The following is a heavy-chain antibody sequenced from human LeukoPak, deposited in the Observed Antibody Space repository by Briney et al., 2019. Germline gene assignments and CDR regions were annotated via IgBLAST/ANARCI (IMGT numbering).Heavy chain of an antibody. Sequence: ASVKVSCKASGFTFSNYDINWVRQATGHGLEWMGWMNPKSGNTGYAQKFQGRLTITRNTSISTAYMELSSLRSEDTAVYYCARGPVYDSSGYFTPGYFGYWGQGTLITVSS. CDR2: MNPKSGNT. CDR1: GFTFSNYD. J-gene: IGHJ4*02. D-gene: IGHD3-22*01. CDR3: ARGPVYDSSGYFTPGYFGY. V-gene: IGHV1-8*03.